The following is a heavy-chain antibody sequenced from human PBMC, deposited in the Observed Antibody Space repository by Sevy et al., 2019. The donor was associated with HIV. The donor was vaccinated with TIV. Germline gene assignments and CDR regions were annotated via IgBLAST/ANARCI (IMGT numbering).Heavy chain of an antibody. CDR2: ISWNSGSI. V-gene: IGHV3-9*01. CDR1: GFTFDDYA. J-gene: IGHJ6*02. D-gene: IGHD3-3*01. CDR3: SKDIGGRITIFGVVIWAGMDV. Sequence: GGSLRLSCAASGFTFDDYAMHWVRQAPGKGLEWVSGISWNSGSIGYADSVKGRFTISRDNAKNSLYLQMNSLRAEDTAWYYCSKDIGGRITIFGVVIWAGMDVWGQGTTVTVSS.